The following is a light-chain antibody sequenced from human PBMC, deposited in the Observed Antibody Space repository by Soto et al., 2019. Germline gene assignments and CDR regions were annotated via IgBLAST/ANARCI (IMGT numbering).Light chain of an antibody. J-gene: IGKJ1*01. CDR1: QSVGSN. CDR3: QQYDYWWT. CDR2: DAS. Sequence: EIVVKQSPATLSVSPGERATLSCRASQSVGSNFAWYQQQPGQAPRLLIYDASARATGVPARFSGSGSGTEFTLTISSLQSEDFGIYYCQQYDYWWTFGQGTKVDIK. V-gene: IGKV3-15*01.